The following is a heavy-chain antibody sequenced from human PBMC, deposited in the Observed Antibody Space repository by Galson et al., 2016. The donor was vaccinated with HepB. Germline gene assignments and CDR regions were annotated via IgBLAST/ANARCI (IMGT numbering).Heavy chain of an antibody. V-gene: IGHV3-15*01. D-gene: IGHD4-11*01. Sequence: QAPGKGLEWVGRIKRKTDGGTTDYAAPVKGRFTISRDDSKNTMYLQMNSLNIEDTAVYYCAKVATPNRNYENWFDSWGQGTLGTVSS. CDR3: AKVATPNRNYENWFDS. CDR2: IKRKTDGGTT. J-gene: IGHJ5*01.